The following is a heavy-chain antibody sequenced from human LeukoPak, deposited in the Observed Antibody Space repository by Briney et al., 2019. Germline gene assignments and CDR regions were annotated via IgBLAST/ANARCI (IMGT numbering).Heavy chain of an antibody. CDR3: AKLYYDFWSGYYSTPDDAFDI. V-gene: IGHV3-23*01. Sequence: GGSLRLSCAASGFTFSSYAMSWIRQAPGKGLEWVSAISGSGGSTYYADSVKGRFTISRDNSKNTLYLQMNSLRAEDTAVYYCAKLYYDFWSGYYSTPDDAFDIWGQGTMVTVSS. CDR2: ISGSGGST. CDR1: GFTFSSYA. J-gene: IGHJ3*02. D-gene: IGHD3-3*01.